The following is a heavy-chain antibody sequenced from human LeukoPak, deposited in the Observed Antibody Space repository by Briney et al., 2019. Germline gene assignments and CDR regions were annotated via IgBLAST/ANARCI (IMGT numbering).Heavy chain of an antibody. CDR1: GFTYSTYA. V-gene: IGHV1-3*01. CDR3: ARDAPTYSSGWYY. D-gene: IGHD6-19*01. J-gene: IGHJ4*02. CDR2: INAANTKT. Sequence: ASVKVSCKASGFTYSTYAIHWVRQAPGQRLEWLGWINAANTKTKYSQKFQGRVTITRDTSASTAYMELSSLRSEDTAVYYCARDAPTYSSGWYYWGQGTLVTVSS.